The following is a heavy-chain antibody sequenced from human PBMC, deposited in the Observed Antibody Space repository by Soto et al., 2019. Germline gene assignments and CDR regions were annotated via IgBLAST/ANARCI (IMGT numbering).Heavy chain of an antibody. V-gene: IGHV3-7*01. Sequence: PGGSPRLSCTVSGFSLSTYWMSWFRQAPGKGLEWVANIIQDGSEKQYVDSVKGRFTISRDNAKNSLYLQMNGLRAEDTAVYYCARGYSAPDCWGQGTLVTVSS. CDR1: GFSLSTYW. CDR3: ARGYSAPDC. J-gene: IGHJ4*01. CDR2: IIQDGSEK. D-gene: IGHD2-15*01.